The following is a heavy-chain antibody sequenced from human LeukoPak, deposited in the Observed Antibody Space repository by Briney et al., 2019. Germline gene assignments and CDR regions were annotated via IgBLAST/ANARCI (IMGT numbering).Heavy chain of an antibody. CDR3: ARAMGFWSGYYYFDY. D-gene: IGHD3-3*01. CDR2: INSDGSST. J-gene: IGHJ4*02. CDR1: GFTFSSYW. Sequence: GGSLRLSXAASGFTFSSYWMHWVRQAPGKGLVWVSRINSDGSSTRYADSVKGRFTISRDNAKNTLYLQMNSLRAEDTAVYYCARAMGFWSGYYYFDYWGQGTLVTVSS. V-gene: IGHV3-74*01.